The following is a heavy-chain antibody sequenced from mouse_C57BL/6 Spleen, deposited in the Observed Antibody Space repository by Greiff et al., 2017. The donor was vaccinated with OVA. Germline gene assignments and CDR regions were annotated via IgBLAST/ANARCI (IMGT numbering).Heavy chain of an antibody. J-gene: IGHJ4*01. D-gene: IGHD1-1*01. CDR2: IYPRSGNT. V-gene: IGHV1-81*01. Sequence: VMLVESGAELARPGASVKLSCKASGYTFTSYGISWVKQRTGQGLEWIGEIYPRSGNTYYNEKFKGKATLTADKSSSTAYMELRSLTSEDSAVYFCAREGSYYYGSSYDAMDYWGQGTSVTVSS. CDR1: GYTFTSYG. CDR3: AREGSYYYGSSYDAMDY.